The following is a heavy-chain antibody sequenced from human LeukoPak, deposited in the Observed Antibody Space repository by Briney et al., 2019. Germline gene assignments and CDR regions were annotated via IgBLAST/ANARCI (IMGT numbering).Heavy chain of an antibody. V-gene: IGHV4-30-2*01. J-gene: IGHJ4*02. CDR3: ARASGENSYGYPVGYFDY. D-gene: IGHD5-18*01. CDR2: IYHSGST. CDR1: GGSISSGGYS. Sequence: SETLSLTCAVSGGSISSGGYSWSWIRQPPGKGLEWIGYIYHSGSTYYNPSLKSRVTISVDRSKNQFSLKLSSVTAADTAVYYWARASGENSYGYPVGYFDYGAGEP.